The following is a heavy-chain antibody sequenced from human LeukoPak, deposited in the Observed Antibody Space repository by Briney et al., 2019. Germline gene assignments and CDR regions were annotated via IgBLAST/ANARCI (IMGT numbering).Heavy chain of an antibody. Sequence: PGGSLRLSCAASGFTFSSYAMSWVRQAPGKGLEWVSAISGSGGSTYYADSVKGRFTISRDNSKNTLYLQMDSLRAEDTAVYYCAKGPTTYYYDSSGYYPDYWGQGTLVTVSS. V-gene: IGHV3-23*01. CDR2: ISGSGGST. J-gene: IGHJ4*02. CDR1: GFTFSSYA. D-gene: IGHD3-22*01. CDR3: AKGPTTYYYDSSGYYPDY.